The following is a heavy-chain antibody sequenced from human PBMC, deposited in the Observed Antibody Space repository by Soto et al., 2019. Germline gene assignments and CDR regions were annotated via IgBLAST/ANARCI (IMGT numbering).Heavy chain of an antibody. J-gene: IGHJ3*01. D-gene: IGHD3-22*01. CDR3: ARRHYYDSSGSDDAFDV. CDR2: IYPGDSDT. Sequence: GVSLRISCKGSGYSFTSYWIGWVRQMPGKGLEWMGIIYPGDSDTRYSPSFQGQVTISADKSISTAYLQWSSLKASDTAMYYCARRHYYDSSGSDDAFDVWGQGTMVTVSS. CDR1: GYSFTSYW. V-gene: IGHV5-51*01.